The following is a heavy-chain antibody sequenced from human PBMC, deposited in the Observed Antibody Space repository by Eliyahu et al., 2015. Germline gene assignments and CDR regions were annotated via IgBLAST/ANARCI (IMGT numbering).Heavy chain of an antibody. D-gene: IGHD5-18*01. CDR1: GFPLMILP. V-gene: IGHV3-43D*04. CDR2: ISWDGGST. Sequence: EVQLVESGGVVVQPGGSLRLSCAASGFPLMILPXHWVRQAPGKGLEWVSLISWDGGSTYYADSVKGRFTISRDNSKNSLYLQMNSLRAEDTALYYCAKDLNTAGAFDIWGQGTMVTVSS. J-gene: IGHJ3*02. CDR3: AKDLNTAGAFDI.